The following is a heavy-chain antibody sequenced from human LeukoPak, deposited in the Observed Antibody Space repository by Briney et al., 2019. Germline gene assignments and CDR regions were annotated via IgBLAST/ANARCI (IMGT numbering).Heavy chain of an antibody. CDR1: GFTFSSYE. J-gene: IGHJ3*02. CDR3: AVGGVIVRRAFDI. V-gene: IGHV3-48*03. D-gene: IGHD3-16*02. CDR2: ISSSGSTI. Sequence: PGGSLRLSCAASGFTFSSYEMNWVRQAPGKGLEWVSYISSSGSTIYYADSVKGRFTISRDNAKNSLYLQMNSLRAEDTAVYYCAVGGVIVRRAFDIWGQGTMVTVSS.